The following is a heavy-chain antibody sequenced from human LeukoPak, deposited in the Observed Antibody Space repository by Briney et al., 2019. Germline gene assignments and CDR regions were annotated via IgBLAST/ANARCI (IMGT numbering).Heavy chain of an antibody. Sequence: GGSLRLSCGASGLTFSSFYMTWVRQAPGKGLEWLANMRPDGGAKHYVDSLKGRFTISRDDAKNSLYLEMNSLRVDDTAVYYCAAKGSGMYWGQGTLVTVSS. CDR1: GLTFSSFY. CDR2: MRPDGGAK. CDR3: AAKGSGMY. J-gene: IGHJ4*02. V-gene: IGHV3-7*05.